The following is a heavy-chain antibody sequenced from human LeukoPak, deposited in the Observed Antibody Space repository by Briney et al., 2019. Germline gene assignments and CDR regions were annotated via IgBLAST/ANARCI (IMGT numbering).Heavy chain of an antibody. CDR1: AFTFRSYG. Sequence: GGSLRLSCETSAFTFRSYGMHWVRQAPGKGLEWVVFIRYDGGNKNYADSVKGRFTISRDNPKNTLYLQMSSLRAEDTAVYYCAREEVYDFWSGYQGTPDYWGQGTLVTVSS. CDR3: AREEVYDFWSGYQGTPDY. CDR2: IRYDGGNK. D-gene: IGHD3-3*01. V-gene: IGHV3-30*02. J-gene: IGHJ4*02.